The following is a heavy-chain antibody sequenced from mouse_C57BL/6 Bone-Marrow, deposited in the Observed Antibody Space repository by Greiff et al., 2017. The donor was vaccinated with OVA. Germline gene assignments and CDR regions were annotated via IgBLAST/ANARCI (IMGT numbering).Heavy chain of an antibody. CDR1: GFTFSDYG. J-gene: IGHJ4*01. CDR2: ISSGSSTI. CDR3: ARLHYYYGSSPPMDY. V-gene: IGHV5-17*01. D-gene: IGHD1-1*01. Sequence: EVKLVESGGGLVKPGGSLKLSCAASGFTFSDYGMHWVRQAPEKGLEWVAYISSGSSTIYYADTVKGRFTISRDNAKNTLFLQMTSLRSEDTAMYYCARLHYYYGSSPPMDYWGQGTSVTVSS.